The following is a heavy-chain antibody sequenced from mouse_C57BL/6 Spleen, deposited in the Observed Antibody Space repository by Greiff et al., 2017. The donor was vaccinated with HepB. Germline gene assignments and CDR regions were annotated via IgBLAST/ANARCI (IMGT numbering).Heavy chain of an antibody. D-gene: IGHD2-3*01. Sequence: QVQLQQSGAELARPGASVKLSCKASGYTFTSYGISWVKQRTGQGLEWIGEIYPSSGNTYYNEKFKGKATLTADKSSSTAYMELRSLTSEDSAVYFCIYDGYPGYWGQGTTLTVSS. CDR3: IYDGYPGY. V-gene: IGHV1-81*01. CDR1: GYTFTSYG. CDR2: IYPSSGNT. J-gene: IGHJ2*01.